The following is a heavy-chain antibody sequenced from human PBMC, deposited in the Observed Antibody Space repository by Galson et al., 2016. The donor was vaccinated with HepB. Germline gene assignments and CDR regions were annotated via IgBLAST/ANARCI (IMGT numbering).Heavy chain of an antibody. V-gene: IGHV3-23*01. J-gene: IGHJ5*02. Sequence: SLRLSCAASGFTFSSYVMSWVRQAPGKGLEWVSAIGGSGSGTYYAGSVKGRFTISRDNSRDTLYLQMDRLRAADTAVYYCAKERGWYGGPNYGSWGQGTLVTVSS. CDR2: IGGSGSGT. D-gene: IGHD2-15*01. CDR3: AKERGWYGGPNYGS. CDR1: GFTFSSYV.